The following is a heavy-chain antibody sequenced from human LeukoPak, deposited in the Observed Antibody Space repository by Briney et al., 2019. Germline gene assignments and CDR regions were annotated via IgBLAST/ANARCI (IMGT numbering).Heavy chain of an antibody. CDR1: GYIFTNYA. CDR3: ARVGVVGSGSLGAFDI. Sequence: GASVKVSCKASGYIFTNYAMHWVRQAPGHRPEWMGWINVANGNTKYSQKFQGRVTITRGTSASTAYMELSSLRSEDAAVYYCARVGVVGSGSLGAFDIWGQGTMVTVSS. D-gene: IGHD3-10*01. CDR2: INVANGNT. J-gene: IGHJ3*02. V-gene: IGHV1-3*01.